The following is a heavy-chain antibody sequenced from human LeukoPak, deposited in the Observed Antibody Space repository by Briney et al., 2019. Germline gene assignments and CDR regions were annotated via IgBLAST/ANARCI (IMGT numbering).Heavy chain of an antibody. V-gene: IGHV4-38-2*02. Sequence: SETLSLTCTVSGYSISSGYYWGWIRQPPGKGLEWIGIIYHSGRTDYNPSLKSRVTISVDTSKKQFSLKLSSVTAADTAVYYCARGYCSGGSCYSYYYYSYMDVWGKGTTVTVSS. J-gene: IGHJ6*03. CDR1: GYSISSGYY. CDR2: IYHSGRT. D-gene: IGHD2-15*01. CDR3: ARGYCSGGSCYSYYYYSYMDV.